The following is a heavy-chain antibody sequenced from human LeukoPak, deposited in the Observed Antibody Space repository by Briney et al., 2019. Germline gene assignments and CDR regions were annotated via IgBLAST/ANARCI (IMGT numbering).Heavy chain of an antibody. J-gene: IGHJ4*02. D-gene: IGHD1-26*01. Sequence: GGSLRLSCAASGFTFSSYGMHWVRQAPGKGLEWVAFIRYDGSNKYYADSVKGRFTISRDNSKNSLYLQMNSLRAEDTAVYYCARDNIVGATEWGQGTLVTVSS. V-gene: IGHV3-30*02. CDR2: IRYDGSNK. CDR1: GFTFSSYG. CDR3: ARDNIVGATE.